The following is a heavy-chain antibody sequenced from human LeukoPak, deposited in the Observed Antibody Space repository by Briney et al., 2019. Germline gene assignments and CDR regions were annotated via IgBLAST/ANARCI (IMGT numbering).Heavy chain of an antibody. CDR3: ARGLIVVVTAISYYYYGMDV. J-gene: IGHJ6*02. V-gene: IGHV1-69*13. Sequence: SVKVSCKASGGTFSSYAISWVRQAPGQGLEWMGVIIPIFGTANYAQKFQGRVTITADESTSTAYMELSSLRSEDTAVYYCARGLIVVVTAISYYYYGMDVWGQGTTVTVSS. CDR1: GGTFSSYA. D-gene: IGHD2-21*02. CDR2: IIPIFGTA.